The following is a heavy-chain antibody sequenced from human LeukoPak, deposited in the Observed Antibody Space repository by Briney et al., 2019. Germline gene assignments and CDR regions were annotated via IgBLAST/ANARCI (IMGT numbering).Heavy chain of an antibody. CDR1: GFTFSSYG. CDR3: AKEGCSTTSCWAFDI. Sequence: GGSLRLSCAASGFTFSSYGMHWVRQAPGKGLEWVAVISKDGSTTYYADSVKGRSTISRDNSKNLYLQMNSLRPEDTAVYYCAKEGCSTTSCWAFDIWGQGTMVTVPS. V-gene: IGHV3-30*18. CDR2: ISKDGSTT. D-gene: IGHD2-2*01. J-gene: IGHJ3*02.